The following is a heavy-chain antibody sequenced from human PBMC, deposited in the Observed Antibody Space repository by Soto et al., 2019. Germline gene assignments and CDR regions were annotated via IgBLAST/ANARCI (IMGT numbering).Heavy chain of an antibody. CDR1: GYTFTSYD. CDR2: MNPNSGNQ. Sequence: QVQLVQSGAEVKKPGASVKVSCKASGYTFTSYDINWVRQASGQGLEWMGWMNPNSGNQGSAQKFQGRVTMTRSPSINTAYMELSSLRSEDTAVYYCARGQEYHDSSGYNDYWGQGTLVTVSS. CDR3: ARGQEYHDSSGYNDY. J-gene: IGHJ4*02. V-gene: IGHV1-8*01. D-gene: IGHD3-22*01.